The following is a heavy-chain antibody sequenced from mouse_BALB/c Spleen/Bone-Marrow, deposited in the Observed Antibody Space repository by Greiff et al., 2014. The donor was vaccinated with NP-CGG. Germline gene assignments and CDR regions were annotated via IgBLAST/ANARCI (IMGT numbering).Heavy chain of an antibody. CDR3: ARGLPLDF. CDR1: GYTFSNYW. V-gene: IGHV1-9*01. D-gene: IGHD2-4*01. J-gene: IGHJ2*01. CDR2: ILPGSGTT. Sequence: VQLQQSGAELMKLGASVKISCKATGYTFSNYWIEWVKQRPGHGLEWIGEILPGSGTTNYNEKFDDKAAFTADTSSNTAYMQLSSLTSEDSAVYYCARGLPLDFWGQGTTLTVSS.